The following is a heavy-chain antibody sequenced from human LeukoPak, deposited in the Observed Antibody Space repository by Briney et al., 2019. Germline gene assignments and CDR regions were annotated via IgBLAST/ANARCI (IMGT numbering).Heavy chain of an antibody. Sequence: SETLSLTCTVSGGSISSSSYYWGWIRQPPGKGLEWIGSIYYSGSTYYNPSLKSRVTISVDTSKNQFSLKLSSVTAADTAVYYCARVGTIFGVVTFFDYWGQGTLVTVSS. CDR2: IYYSGST. CDR1: GGSISSSSYY. V-gene: IGHV4-39*01. D-gene: IGHD3-3*01. CDR3: ARVGTIFGVVTFFDY. J-gene: IGHJ4*02.